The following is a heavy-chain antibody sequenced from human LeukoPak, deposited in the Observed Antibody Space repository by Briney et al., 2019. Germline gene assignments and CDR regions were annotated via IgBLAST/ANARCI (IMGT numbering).Heavy chain of an antibody. CDR3: ARAIKYYYDSSGLDY. CDR2: ISSSSSYI. V-gene: IGHV3-21*04. Sequence: PGGSLRLSCAASGFTFSSYSMNWVRQAPGKGLEWVSSISSSSSYIYYADSVKGRFTISRDNAKNSLYLQMNSLRAEDTAVYYCARAIKYYYDSSGLDYWGQGTLVTVSS. J-gene: IGHJ4*02. CDR1: GFTFSSYS. D-gene: IGHD3-22*01.